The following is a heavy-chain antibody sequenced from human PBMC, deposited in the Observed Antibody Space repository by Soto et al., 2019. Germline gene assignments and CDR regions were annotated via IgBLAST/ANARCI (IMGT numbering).Heavy chain of an antibody. CDR1: GGSISSGGYS. CDR3: ARVYHYFDY. J-gene: IGHJ4*02. V-gene: IGHV4-30-2*01. CDR2: IYHSGST. D-gene: IGHD3-16*02. Sequence: QLQLQESGSGLVKPSQTLSLTCAVSGGSISSGGYSWSWIRQPPGKGLEWIGYIYHSGSTYYNPSPXNRXTXSVDRSKNQFSLKLSSVTAADTAVYYCARVYHYFDYWGQGTLVTVSS.